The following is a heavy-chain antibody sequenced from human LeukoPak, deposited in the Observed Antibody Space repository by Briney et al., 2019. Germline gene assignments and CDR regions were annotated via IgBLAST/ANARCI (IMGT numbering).Heavy chain of an antibody. CDR2: INHSGST. V-gene: IGHV4-34*01. CDR3: ARDRTMVRGVNHFDY. J-gene: IGHJ4*02. D-gene: IGHD3-10*01. Sequence: SETLSLTCAVYGGSFSGYYRSWIRQPPGKGLEWIGEINHSGSTNYNPSLKSRVTISVDTSKNQFSLKLSSVTAADTAVYYCARDRTMVRGVNHFDYWGQGTLVTVSS. CDR1: GGSFSGYY.